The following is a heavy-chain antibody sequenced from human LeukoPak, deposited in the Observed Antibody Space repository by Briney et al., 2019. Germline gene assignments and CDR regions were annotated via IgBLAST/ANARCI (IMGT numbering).Heavy chain of an antibody. Sequence: GGSLRLSCAASGFTFSTYAMSWVRQAPGKGLEWVSAISGSADSTYYADSVKGQFAISRDNSKNMLYLQMNSLRAEDTAVYFCAKDRARGGTTDFNYWGQGTLVTVSS. CDR1: GFTFSTYA. D-gene: IGHD1-7*01. J-gene: IGHJ4*02. CDR2: ISGSADST. V-gene: IGHV3-23*01. CDR3: AKDRARGGTTDFNY.